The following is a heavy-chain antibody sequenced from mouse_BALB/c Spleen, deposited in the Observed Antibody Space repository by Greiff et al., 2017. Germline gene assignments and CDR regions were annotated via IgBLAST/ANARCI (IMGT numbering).Heavy chain of an antibody. CDR2: INPYNGDT. V-gene: IGHV1-20*02. CDR3: ARYSTTVEGYFDY. D-gene: IGHD1-1*01. Sequence: VQLQQSGPELVKPGASVKISCKASGYSFTGYFMNWVMQSHGKSLEWIGRINPYNGDTFYNQKFKGKATLTVDKSSSTAHMELRSLASEDSAVYYCARYSTTVEGYFDYWGQGTTRTVST. CDR1: GYSFTGYF. J-gene: IGHJ2*01.